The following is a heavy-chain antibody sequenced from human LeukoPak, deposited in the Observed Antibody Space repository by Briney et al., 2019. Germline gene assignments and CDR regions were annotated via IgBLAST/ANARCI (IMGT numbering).Heavy chain of an antibody. CDR1: GGSFSGYY. CDR2: INHSGST. J-gene: IGHJ3*02. V-gene: IGHV4-34*01. D-gene: IGHD3-3*01. CDR3: AREADYDFWSGYSPWAFDI. Sequence: PSETLSLTCAVYGGSFSGYYWSWIRQPPGKGLEWIGEINHSGSTNYNPSLKSRVTISVDTSKNQFSLKLSSVTAADTAVYYCAREADYDFWSGYSPWAFDIWGQGTMVTVSS.